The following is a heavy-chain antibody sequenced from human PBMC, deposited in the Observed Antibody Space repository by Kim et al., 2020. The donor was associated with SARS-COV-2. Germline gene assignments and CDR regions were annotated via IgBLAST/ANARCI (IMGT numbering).Heavy chain of an antibody. J-gene: IGHJ3*02. CDR3: ARGGGRPARPEKTEDIVVVVAALDAFDI. V-gene: IGHV1-8*01. CDR1: GYTFTSYD. CDR2: MNPNSGNT. D-gene: IGHD2-15*01. Sequence: ASVKVSCKASGYTFTSYDINWVRQATGQGLEWMGWMNPNSGNTGYAQKFQGRVTMTRNTSISTAYMELSSLRSEDTAVYYCARGGGRPARPEKTEDIVVVVAALDAFDIWGQGTMVTVSS.